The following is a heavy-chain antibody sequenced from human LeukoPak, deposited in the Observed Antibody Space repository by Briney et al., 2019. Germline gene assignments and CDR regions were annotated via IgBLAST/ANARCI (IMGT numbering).Heavy chain of an antibody. D-gene: IGHD6-6*01. Sequence: VASVKVSCKASGYTFTGYHIHWVRQAPGQGLEWMGGIIPIFGTANYAQKFQGRVTITADESTSTAYMELSSLRSEDTAVYYCARELVDSSSSSTYYYYYGMDVWGQGTTVTVSS. CDR3: ARELVDSSSSSTYYYYYGMDV. CDR2: IIPIFGTA. J-gene: IGHJ6*02. CDR1: GYTFTGYH. V-gene: IGHV1-69*13.